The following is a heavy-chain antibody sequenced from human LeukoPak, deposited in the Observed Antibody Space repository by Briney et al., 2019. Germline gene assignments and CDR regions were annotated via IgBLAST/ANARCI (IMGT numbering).Heavy chain of an antibody. D-gene: IGHD1-1*01. CDR2: ISSSSSYI. CDR3: PTGTNWNDVDSFDY. CDR1: GLTFSSYS. J-gene: IGHJ4*02. Sequence: GGSLRLSCAASGLTFSSYSMNGLSQAPGKGLEWVSSISSSSSYIYYAGSVKGRFTISRDNAKNSLYLQMNSLRAEDTAVYYWPTGTNWNDVDSFDYWGQGTLVTVSS. V-gene: IGHV3-21*01.